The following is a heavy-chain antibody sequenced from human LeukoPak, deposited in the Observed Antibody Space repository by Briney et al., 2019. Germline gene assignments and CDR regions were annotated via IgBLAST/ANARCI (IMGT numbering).Heavy chain of an antibody. CDR1: GFIFSDYY. CDR3: ARVDEDFYFDY. J-gene: IGHJ4*02. D-gene: IGHD2-15*01. V-gene: IGHV3-72*01. Sequence: GGSLGLSCAASGFIFSDYYMDWVRQAPGKGLEWVGRTRKKVNGYTTEYAASVKGRFTISRDDSENSLYLQMNSLKTEDTAVYYCARVDEDFYFDYWGQGTLVTVSS. CDR2: TRKKVNGYTT.